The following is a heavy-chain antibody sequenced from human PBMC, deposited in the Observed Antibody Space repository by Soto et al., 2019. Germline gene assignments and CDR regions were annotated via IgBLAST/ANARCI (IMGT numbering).Heavy chain of an antibody. V-gene: IGHV4-59*01. CDR1: GGSISSYY. D-gene: IGHD3-16*01. CDR2: IYYSGST. Sequence: QVQLQESGPGLVKPSETLSLTCTVSGGSISSYYWSWIRQPPGKGLEWIGYIYYSGSTNYNPSLKSRFTISVDTSKNQFSLKLSSVTAADTAVYYCARWGAGYYYGMDVWGQGTTVTVSS. CDR3: ARWGAGYYYGMDV. J-gene: IGHJ6*02.